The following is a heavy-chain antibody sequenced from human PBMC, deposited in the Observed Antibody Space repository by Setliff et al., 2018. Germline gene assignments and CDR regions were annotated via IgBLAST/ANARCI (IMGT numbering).Heavy chain of an antibody. CDR2: ITYDGSNK. CDR3: ARVFCRRSCLVESYMDV. J-gene: IGHJ6*03. Sequence: GGSLRLSCAASGFTFSSYAMHWVRQAPGKGLEWVAVITYDGSNKFYADSVRGRFTISRDISKNTLYVQMNSLRPEDTAVYYCARVFCRRSCLVESYMDVWGTGTTVTVSS. V-gene: IGHV3-30*01. CDR1: GFTFSSYA. D-gene: IGHD3-16*01.